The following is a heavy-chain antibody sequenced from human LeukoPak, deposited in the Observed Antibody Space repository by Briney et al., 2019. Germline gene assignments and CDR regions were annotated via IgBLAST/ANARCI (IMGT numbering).Heavy chain of an antibody. J-gene: IGHJ4*02. Sequence: GGSLRLSCTASGFSVSSNYMSWVRQAPGKGLEWVSVMFASGSTYYADSVKGRFTSSRDIFRNTLYLQLNSLRVEDTALYYCARGFVQTGYSSSSYVHWGQGTLVTVSS. CDR1: GFSVSSNY. V-gene: IGHV3-66*01. CDR2: MFASGST. D-gene: IGHD6-13*01. CDR3: ARGFVQTGYSSSSYVH.